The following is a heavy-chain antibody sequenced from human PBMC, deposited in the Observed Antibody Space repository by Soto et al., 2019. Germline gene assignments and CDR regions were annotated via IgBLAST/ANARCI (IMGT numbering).Heavy chain of an antibody. CDR2: FDPEDGET. D-gene: IGHD4-4*01. Sequence: WVSVKVSCKVSGYTLTELSMHWLRQAPGKGLEWMGGFDPEDGETIYAQKFQGRVTMTEDTSTDTAYMELSSLRSEDTAVYYCATDKRWHSDYSGFDDWGQGTLVTVSS. CDR3: ATDKRWHSDYSGFDD. J-gene: IGHJ4*02. V-gene: IGHV1-24*01. CDR1: GYTLTELS.